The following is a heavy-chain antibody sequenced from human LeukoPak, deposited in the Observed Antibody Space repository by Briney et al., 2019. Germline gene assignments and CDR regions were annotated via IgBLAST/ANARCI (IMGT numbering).Heavy chain of an antibody. CDR3: AREGEERVIGYYYYMDV. V-gene: IGHV4-4*07. D-gene: IGHD3-16*02. CDR2: IYTSGST. Sequence: PSETLSLTRTVSGGSISSYYWSWIRQPAGKGLEWIGRIYTSGSTNYNPSLKSRVTMSVDTSKNQFSLKLSSVTAADTAVYYCAREGEERVIGYYYYMDVWGKGTTVTVSS. CDR1: GGSISSYY. J-gene: IGHJ6*03.